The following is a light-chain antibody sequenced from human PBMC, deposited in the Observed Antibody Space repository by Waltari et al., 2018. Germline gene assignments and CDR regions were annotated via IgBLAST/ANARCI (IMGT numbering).Light chain of an antibody. CDR3: QLRTGWPKT. CDR1: QSVSNS. V-gene: IGKV3-11*01. Sequence: EVVLTQSPATLSLSPGERATLSCRASQSVSNSLAWYRQKPGQAPSLLIYDASTRAAGIPYRFSGSGSGTDFTLTIISREPEDFAVYYCQLRTGWPKTFGQGTRLEIK. CDR2: DAS. J-gene: IGKJ5*01.